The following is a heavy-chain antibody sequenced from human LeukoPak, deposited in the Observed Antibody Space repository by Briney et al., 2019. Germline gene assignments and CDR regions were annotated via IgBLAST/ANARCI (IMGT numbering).Heavy chain of an antibody. CDR1: GGSISSSNYY. V-gene: IGHV4-61*01. Sequence: SETLSLTCTVSGGSISSSNYYWGWIRQPPGKGLEWIGYIYYSGSTNYNPSLKSRVTISVDTSKNQFSLKLSSVTAADTAVYYCARDQSPMIVGTFDIWGQGTMVTVSS. D-gene: IGHD3-22*01. CDR2: IYYSGST. CDR3: ARDQSPMIVGTFDI. J-gene: IGHJ3*02.